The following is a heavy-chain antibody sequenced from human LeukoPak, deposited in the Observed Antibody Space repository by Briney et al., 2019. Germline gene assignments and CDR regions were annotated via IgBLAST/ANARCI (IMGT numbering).Heavy chain of an antibody. D-gene: IGHD3-22*01. CDR3: AGDGPPVHHYDVRWYFDY. V-gene: IGHV3-30*12. J-gene: IGHJ4*02. Sequence: GGSLRLSCVGSEFTLDTYATHWVRQAPGKGLEWVATISNDGRDKYYAGSVRGRFTISRDNAKNTLYLQMNSLRAEDTAVYYCAGDGPPVHHYDVRWYFDYWGQGTLVTVSS. CDR1: EFTLDTYA. CDR2: ISNDGRDK.